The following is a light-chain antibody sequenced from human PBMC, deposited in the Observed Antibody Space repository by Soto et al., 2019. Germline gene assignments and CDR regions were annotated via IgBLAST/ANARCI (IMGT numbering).Light chain of an antibody. Sequence: QSVLAQPASVSGSPGQSIMISCTGTSSDVGGYNYVSWYQQHPGKAPKLMIYEVSNRPSGVSNRFSGSKSGNTASLTISGLQAEDEADYYCSSYTSSSTLVFGGGTKGTVL. CDR3: SSYTSSSTLV. CDR2: EVS. V-gene: IGLV2-14*01. CDR1: SSDVGGYNY. J-gene: IGLJ2*01.